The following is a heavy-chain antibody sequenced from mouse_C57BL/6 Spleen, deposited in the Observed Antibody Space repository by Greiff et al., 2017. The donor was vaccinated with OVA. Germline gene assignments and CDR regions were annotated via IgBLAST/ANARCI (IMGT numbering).Heavy chain of an antibody. J-gene: IGHJ1*03. CDR1: GYTFTSYW. CDR2: IDPSDSYT. D-gene: IGHD1-1*01. V-gene: IGHV1-69*01. Sequence: VQLQQPGAELVMPGASVKLSCKASGYTFTSYWMHWVKQRPGQGLEWIGEIDPSDSYTNYNQKFKGKSTLTVDKSSSTAYMQLSSLTSEDSAVYYCARHYGSRTGYFDVWGTGTTVTVSS. CDR3: ARHYGSRTGYFDV.